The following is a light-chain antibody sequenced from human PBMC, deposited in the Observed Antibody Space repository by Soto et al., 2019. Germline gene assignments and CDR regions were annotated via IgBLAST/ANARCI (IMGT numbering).Light chain of an antibody. J-gene: IGKJ1*01. Sequence: DIQMTQSPSSLSASVGDRVTITCRASQSISNYLNWYQQKPGKAPKLLIYAASSLQSGLPSRFSGSGSGTDFTLTISSLQPENFATYYCQQSYSTPGTFGQGTKVEIK. CDR2: AAS. CDR3: QQSYSTPGT. CDR1: QSISNY. V-gene: IGKV1-39*01.